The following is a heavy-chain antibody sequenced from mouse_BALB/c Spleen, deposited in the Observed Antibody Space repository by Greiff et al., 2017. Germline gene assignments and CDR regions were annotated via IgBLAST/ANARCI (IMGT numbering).Heavy chain of an antibody. J-gene: IGHJ3*01. CDR1: GFSLTSYG. D-gene: IGHD2-14*01. Sequence: QVQLQQSGPGLVQPSQSLSITCTVSGFSLTSYGVHWVRQSPGKGLEWLGVIWSGGSTDYNAAFISRLSISKDNSKSQVFFKMNSLQANDTAIYYCARKEGYRYDTWFAYWGQGTLVTVSA. V-gene: IGHV2-2*02. CDR2: IWSGGST. CDR3: ARKEGYRYDTWFAY.